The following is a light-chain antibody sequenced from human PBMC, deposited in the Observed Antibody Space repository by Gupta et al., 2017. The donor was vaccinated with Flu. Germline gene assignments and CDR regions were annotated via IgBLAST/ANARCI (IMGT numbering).Light chain of an antibody. J-gene: IGKJ1*01. CDR2: DAS. CDR3: QQRSNWPWT. CDR1: QSVSSY. V-gene: IGKV3-11*01. Sequence: PATLSLSPGERATLSCRASQSVSSYLAWYHQKPGQAPRLLIYDASNRATGIPARFSGSGSGTDFTLTISILEPEDFAVYYCQQRSNWPWTFGQGTKVEIK.